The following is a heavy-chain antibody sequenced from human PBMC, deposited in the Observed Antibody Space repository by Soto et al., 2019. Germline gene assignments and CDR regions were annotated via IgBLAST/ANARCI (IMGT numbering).Heavy chain of an antibody. CDR2: ISGSGGST. D-gene: IGHD6-19*01. Sequence: GGSLRLSCAASGFTFSSYAMSWVRQAPGKGLEWVSAISGSGGSTYYADSVKGRFTISRDKSISTAYLQWSSLKASDTAMYYCARVEAGMNFDYWGQGTLVTVSS. CDR3: ARVEAGMNFDY. J-gene: IGHJ4*02. CDR1: GFTFSSYA. V-gene: IGHV3-23*01.